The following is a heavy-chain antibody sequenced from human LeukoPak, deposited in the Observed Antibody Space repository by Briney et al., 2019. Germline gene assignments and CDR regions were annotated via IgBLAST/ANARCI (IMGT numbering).Heavy chain of an antibody. Sequence: GGSLRLSCAASGFTFSSYAMPWVRQAPGKGLEWVAVISYDGSNKYYADSVKGRFTISRDNSKNTLYLQMNSLRAEDTAVYYCASSGIVATISFDYWGQGTLVTVSS. CDR2: ISYDGSNK. V-gene: IGHV3-30-3*01. D-gene: IGHD5-12*01. J-gene: IGHJ4*02. CDR3: ASSGIVATISFDY. CDR1: GFTFSSYA.